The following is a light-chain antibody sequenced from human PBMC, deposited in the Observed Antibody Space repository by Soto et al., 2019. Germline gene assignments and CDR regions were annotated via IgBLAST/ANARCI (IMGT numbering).Light chain of an antibody. CDR3: QQYFEWPPMT. CDR1: QSLTNSF. CDR2: GAS. V-gene: IGKV3-20*01. J-gene: IGKJ1*01. Sequence: EIVLTQSPGTLSLSPGERATLSCRASQSLTNSFIAWYQQKPGQAPRLLIFGASHRAPDIPDRFRGSGSGTEFTLTISSLRSEDSAIYYCQQYFEWPPMTFGQGTKVDIK.